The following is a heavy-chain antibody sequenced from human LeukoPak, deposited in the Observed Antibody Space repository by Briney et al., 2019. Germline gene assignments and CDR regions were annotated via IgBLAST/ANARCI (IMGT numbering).Heavy chain of an antibody. CDR3: ARVNGLRYFDWLSFSYYYHYMDV. CDR2: ISAYNGNT. CDR1: GYTFTSYG. J-gene: IGHJ6*03. V-gene: IGHV1-18*01. D-gene: IGHD3-9*01. Sequence: ASVKVSCKASGYTFTSYGISWVRQAPGQGLEWMGWISAYNGNTNYAQKLQGRVTMTTDTSTSTAYMELRSLRSDDTAVYYCARVNGLRYFDWLSFSYYYHYMDVWGKGTTVTISS.